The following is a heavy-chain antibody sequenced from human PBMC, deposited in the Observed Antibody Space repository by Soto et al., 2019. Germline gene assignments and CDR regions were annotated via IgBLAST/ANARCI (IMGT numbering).Heavy chain of an antibody. CDR1: GGSISSYY. CDR3: ARTTMVRGVPFFDY. CDR2: IYYSGST. J-gene: IGHJ4*02. V-gene: IGHV4-59*08. Sequence: QVQLQESGPGLVKPSETLSLTCTASGGSISSYYWSWIRQPPGKGLEWIGYIYYSGSTNYNPSLKSRVTISVDTSKNQFSLKLSSVTAADTAVYYCARTTMVRGVPFFDYWGQGTLVTVSS. D-gene: IGHD3-10*01.